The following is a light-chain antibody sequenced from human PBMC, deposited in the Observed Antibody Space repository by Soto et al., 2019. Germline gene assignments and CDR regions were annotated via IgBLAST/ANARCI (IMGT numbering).Light chain of an antibody. Sequence: EIGLTQSPGTLSLSPGERATLSCRASQSVSSSYLAWYQQKPGQAPRLLIYGASSRATGIPDRFSGSGSGTDFTLTISSLQSEDFAVYYCQQYNDWPPLTFGGGTKVDI. CDR2: GAS. CDR3: QQYNDWPPLT. CDR1: QSVSSSY. J-gene: IGKJ4*01. V-gene: IGKV3-20*01.